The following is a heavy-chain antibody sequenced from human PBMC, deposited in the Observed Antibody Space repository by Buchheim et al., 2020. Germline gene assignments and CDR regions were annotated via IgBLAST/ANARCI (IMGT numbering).Heavy chain of an antibody. CDR2: IYHSGST. CDR3: AMTMGATGGLDY. CDR1: GDSIGSGNW. V-gene: IGHV4-4*02. Sequence: QVQLQESGPGLVKPSGTLSLTCAVSGDSIGSGNWWSWVRQPPGKGLEWIGEIYHSGSTNYNPSLKNRVTISVDKSKNQFSLKLRSVTAADTAVYYCAMTMGATGGLDYWGQGTL. D-gene: IGHD1-26*01. J-gene: IGHJ4*02.